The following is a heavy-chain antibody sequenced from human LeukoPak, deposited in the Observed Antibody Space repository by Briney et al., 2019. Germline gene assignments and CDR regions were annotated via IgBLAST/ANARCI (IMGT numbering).Heavy chain of an antibody. Sequence: SETLSLTCTVSGYSISSSSYYWGWIRQPPGKGLEWIGSIYYSGSTYYNPSLKSRFTISVDTSKNQFSLKLSSVTAADTAVYYCAALYGGYNYYFDYWGQGTLVTVSS. J-gene: IGHJ4*02. CDR1: GYSISSSSYY. CDR3: AALYGGYNYYFDY. V-gene: IGHV4-39*01. CDR2: IYYSGST. D-gene: IGHD5-12*01.